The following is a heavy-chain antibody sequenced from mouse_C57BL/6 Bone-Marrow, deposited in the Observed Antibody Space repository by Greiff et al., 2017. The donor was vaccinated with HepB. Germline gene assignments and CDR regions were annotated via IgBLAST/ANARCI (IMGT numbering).Heavy chain of an antibody. D-gene: IGHD1-1*01. CDR3: TSITTGTWFAY. CDR2: IDPENGDT. Sequence: EVQRVESGAELVRPGASVKLSCTASGFNIKDDYMHWVKQRPEQGLEWIGWIDPENGDTEYASKFQGKATITADTSSNTAYLQLSSLTSEDTAVYYCTSITTGTWFAYWGQGTLVTVSA. CDR1: GFNIKDDY. V-gene: IGHV14-4*01. J-gene: IGHJ3*01.